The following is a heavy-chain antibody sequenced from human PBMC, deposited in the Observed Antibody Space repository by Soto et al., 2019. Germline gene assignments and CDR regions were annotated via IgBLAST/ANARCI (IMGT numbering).Heavy chain of an antibody. J-gene: IGHJ1*01. Sequence: EVQLLESGGGLVQPGGSLRLSCAASGFTFSNYAMSWVRQAPGKGPEWVSTITKSGTRTYDVDSVKGRFSISRDNSNNPQFLHVTSLRAEDAGMYYCAEVRGVTEGDVEYFQNWSQGTLVTVS. V-gene: IGHV3-23*01. D-gene: IGHD3-16*02. CDR3: AEVRGVTEGDVEYFQN. CDR1: GFTFSNYA. CDR2: ITKSGTRT.